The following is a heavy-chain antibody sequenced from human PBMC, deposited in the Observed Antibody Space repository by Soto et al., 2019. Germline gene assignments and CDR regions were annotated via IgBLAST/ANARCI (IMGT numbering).Heavy chain of an antibody. D-gene: IGHD2-2*01. CDR2: IIPISDTT. Sequence: QVQLVQSGAEVKKPGSSVKVSCKASGGTFSSYAISWVRQAPGQGLEWMGGIIPISDTTTYAQKFQGRVTITADESTSTAYMELSSLRSEDTAVYYCARSQGSSTSLEIYYYYYYGMDVWGQGTTVTVS. CDR3: ARSQGSSTSLEIYYYYYYGMDV. J-gene: IGHJ6*02. V-gene: IGHV1-69*01. CDR1: GGTFSSYA.